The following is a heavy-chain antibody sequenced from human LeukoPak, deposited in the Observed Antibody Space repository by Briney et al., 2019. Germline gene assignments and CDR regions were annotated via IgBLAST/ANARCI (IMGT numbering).Heavy chain of an antibody. J-gene: IGHJ4*02. CDR3: AKAGYCDGGTTRYSVDY. D-gene: IGHD2-15*01. V-gene: IGHV3-23*01. Sequence: GGSLRLSCAASGFTFSSHAMTWVRQAPGKGLEWVSSISGNGGSRNYADPVKGRFTISRDDSKSTLYLQMNSLRAEDTAIYYCAKAGYCDGGTTRYSVDYWGQGTLVTVSS. CDR2: ISGNGGSR. CDR1: GFTFSSHA.